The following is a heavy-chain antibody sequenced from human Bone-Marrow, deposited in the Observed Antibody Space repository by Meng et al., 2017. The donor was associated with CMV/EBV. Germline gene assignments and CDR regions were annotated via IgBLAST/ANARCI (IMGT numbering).Heavy chain of an antibody. D-gene: IGHD2-15*01. CDR1: GFTFSSYG. V-gene: IGHV3-30*02. CDR3: AKEVQTIRITPQNNYFDY. J-gene: IGHJ4*02. Sequence: GGSLRLSCAASGFTFSSYGMHWVRQAPGKGLERVAFIRYDGSNKYYADSVKGRFTISRDNSKNTLYLQMNSLRAEDTAVYYCAKEVQTIRITPQNNYFDYWGQGTRVTVSS. CDR2: IRYDGSNK.